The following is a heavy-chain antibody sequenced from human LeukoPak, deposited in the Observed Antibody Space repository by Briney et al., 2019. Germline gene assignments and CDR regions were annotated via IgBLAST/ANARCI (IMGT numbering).Heavy chain of an antibody. D-gene: IGHD3-10*01. Sequence: PGGSLRLSCAASGFTFSSYTMNWVRQAPGKGLEWVSYISSSSGTIDYADSVKGRFTISRDNAENSVFLQMNSLRDEDTAVYYCATTRGFFNYWGQGTLVTVSS. V-gene: IGHV3-48*02. CDR2: ISSSSGTI. J-gene: IGHJ4*02. CDR3: ATTRGFFNY. CDR1: GFTFSSYT.